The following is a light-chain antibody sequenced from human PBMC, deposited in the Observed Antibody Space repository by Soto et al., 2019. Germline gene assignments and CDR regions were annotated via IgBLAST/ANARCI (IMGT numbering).Light chain of an antibody. V-gene: IGKV3-20*01. Sequence: EIVLTQSPGTLSLSPGERATLSCRASQSVSSSYLAWYQQKPGQAPSLLIYGASSRATGIPDRFSGRGSGTDFTRTISRLESEDFAVYYCQQYGSSRTFGQGTKVEIK. CDR2: GAS. CDR1: QSVSSSY. CDR3: QQYGSSRT. J-gene: IGKJ1*01.